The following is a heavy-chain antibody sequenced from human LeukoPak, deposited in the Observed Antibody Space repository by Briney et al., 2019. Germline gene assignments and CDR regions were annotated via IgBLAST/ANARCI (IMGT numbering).Heavy chain of an antibody. D-gene: IGHD4-17*01. Sequence: GGSLRLSCAASGFTFSSYGMNWVRQAPGKGLEWVSYISSSSSTIYYADSVKGRFTISRDNAENSLYLQMNSLRAEDTAVYYCARAYTVTERLAFDIWGQGTMVTVSS. CDR2: ISSSSSTI. J-gene: IGHJ3*02. CDR1: GFTFSSYG. CDR3: ARAYTVTERLAFDI. V-gene: IGHV3-48*01.